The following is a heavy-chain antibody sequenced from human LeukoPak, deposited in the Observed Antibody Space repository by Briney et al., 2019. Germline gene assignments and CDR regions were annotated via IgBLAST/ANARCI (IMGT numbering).Heavy chain of an antibody. D-gene: IGHD5-12*01. CDR2: ISASGVMT. Sequence: PGRSLRLSCAASGFTFNNYAITWVRQAPGKGLEWVSSISASGVMTYYADSVKGRFTVSRDNAKNSLYLQMNSLRAEDTAVYYCARDTSSYGLGYWGQGTLVTVSS. V-gene: IGHV3-23*01. CDR3: ARDTSSYGLGY. CDR1: GFTFNNYA. J-gene: IGHJ4*02.